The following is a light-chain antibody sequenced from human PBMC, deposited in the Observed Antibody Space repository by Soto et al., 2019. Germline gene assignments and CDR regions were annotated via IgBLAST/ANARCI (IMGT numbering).Light chain of an antibody. CDR2: EVN. CDR1: SSDVGGYNY. V-gene: IGLV2-14*01. CDR3: SSFTSSSTQV. J-gene: IGLJ3*02. Sequence: QSVLTQPASVSGSLGQSIPISCTGTSSDVGGYNYVSWYQQHPGKVPKLMIYEVNNRPSGVSNRFSGSKSANTASLTISGLQADDEADYYCSSFTSSSTQVFGGGTKLTVL.